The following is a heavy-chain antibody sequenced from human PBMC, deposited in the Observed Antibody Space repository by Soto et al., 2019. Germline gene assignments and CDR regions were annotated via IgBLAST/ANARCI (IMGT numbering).Heavy chain of an antibody. V-gene: IGHV3-15*01. CDR1: GFTFSNAW. J-gene: IGHJ6*03. D-gene: IGHD3-3*01. CDR3: TTEYYDFWSGYSYYMDV. CDR2: IKSKTDGGTT. Sequence: EVQLVESGGGLVKPGGSLRLSCAASGFTFSNAWMSWVRQAPGKGLEWVGRIKSKTDGGTTDYAAPVKGRFNISRDDSKNTLYLQMNSLKTEDTAVYYCTTEYYDFWSGYSYYMDVWGKGTTVTVSS.